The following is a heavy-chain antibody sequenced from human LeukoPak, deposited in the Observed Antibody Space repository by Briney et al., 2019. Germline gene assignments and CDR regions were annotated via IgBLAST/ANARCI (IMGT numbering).Heavy chain of an antibody. D-gene: IGHD1-14*01. J-gene: IGHJ5*02. CDR3: ARAEFS. V-gene: IGHV4-34*01. CDR2: INYSGST. Sequence: SETLSLTRAVYGGSFSGYYWSWIRQPPGKGLEWIGYINYSGSTYYNPSLKSRVTISVDTSKNQFSLKLSSVTAADTAVYYCARAEFSWGQGILVTVSS. CDR1: GGSFSGYY.